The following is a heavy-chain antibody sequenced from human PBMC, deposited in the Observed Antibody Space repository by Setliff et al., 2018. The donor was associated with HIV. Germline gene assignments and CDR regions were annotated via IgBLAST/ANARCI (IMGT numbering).Heavy chain of an antibody. CDR3: AKGLDYVDSSGYSYFRL. CDR1: GFTFNYHA. J-gene: IGHJ4*02. D-gene: IGHD3-22*01. Sequence: PGGSLRLSCVASGFTFNYHAMSWVRQAPGKGLEWVSTIYSDGNTYHADSVKGRFTISRDNSKNALYLEMNNLRAEDTAIYYCAKGLDYVDSSGYSYFRLWGQGTQVTVSS. CDR2: IYSDGNT. V-gene: IGHV3-23*05.